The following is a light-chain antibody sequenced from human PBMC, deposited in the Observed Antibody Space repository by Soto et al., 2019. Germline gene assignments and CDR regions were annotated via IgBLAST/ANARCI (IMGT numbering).Light chain of an antibody. J-gene: IGKJ3*01. CDR2: VAS. Sequence: DIVLTQSPGTLSLSPGERATLSCRASQSVSSKYLAWYQQKPGQAPRVLIYVASIRATGIPERFSGGGSGTGFTLSVTRLEPEDFAVYYCQQYGSSLFTFGPGTEVDIK. CDR1: QSVSSKY. V-gene: IGKV3-20*01. CDR3: QQYGSSLFT.